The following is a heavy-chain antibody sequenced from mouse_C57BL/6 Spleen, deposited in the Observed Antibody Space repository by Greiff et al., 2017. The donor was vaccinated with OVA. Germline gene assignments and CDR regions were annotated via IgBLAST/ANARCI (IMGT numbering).Heavy chain of an antibody. CDR2: IRSKSNNYAT. CDR3: VRHSDGYYDYFDY. CDR1: GFSFNTYA. J-gene: IGHJ2*01. V-gene: IGHV10-1*01. D-gene: IGHD2-3*01. Sequence: EVKVVESGGGLVQPKGSLKLSCAASGFSFNTYAMNWVRQAPGKGLEWVARIRSKSNNYATYYADSVKDRFTISRDDSESMLYLQMNNLKTEDTAMYYCVRHSDGYYDYFDYWGQGTTLTVSS.